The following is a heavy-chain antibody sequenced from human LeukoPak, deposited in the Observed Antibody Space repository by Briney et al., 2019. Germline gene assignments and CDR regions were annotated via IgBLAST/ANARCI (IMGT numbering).Heavy chain of an antibody. V-gene: IGHV3-7*01. Sequence: GGSLRLSCAASGVTFSSYWMSWVRQPPGKGLEWVANIKQGGSEKYYVDSVKGRFTISRDNAKNSLYLQMNSLRAEDTAVYYCARDAHKTGLDYWGQGTLVTVSS. CDR3: ARDAHKTGLDY. CDR1: GVTFSSYW. CDR2: IKQGGSEK. J-gene: IGHJ4*02. D-gene: IGHD1-1*01.